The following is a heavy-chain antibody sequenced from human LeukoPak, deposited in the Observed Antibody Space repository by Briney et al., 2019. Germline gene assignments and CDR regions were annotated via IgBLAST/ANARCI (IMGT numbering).Heavy chain of an antibody. Sequence: GGSLRLSCTASGFTLGGHDMHWVRQATGDGLEWVAAVSAGHHAFYAGSVKGRFTVSREDAKNSLYLQMNSLRAGDTAVYYCVREARGYHYTYFDYWGQGSLVTVSS. CDR1: GFTLGGHD. CDR2: VSAGHHA. J-gene: IGHJ4*02. D-gene: IGHD5-18*01. V-gene: IGHV3-13*01. CDR3: VREARGYHYTYFDY.